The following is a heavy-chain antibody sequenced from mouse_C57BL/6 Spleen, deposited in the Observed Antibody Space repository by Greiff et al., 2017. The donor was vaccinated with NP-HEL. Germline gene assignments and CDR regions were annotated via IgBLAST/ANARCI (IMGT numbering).Heavy chain of an antibody. CDR3: ASYGSSLYYFDY. CDR2: IDPSDSET. V-gene: IGHV1-52*01. CDR1: GYTFTSYW. Sequence: VQLQQPGAELVRPGSSVKLSCKASGYTFTSYWMHWVKQRPIQGLEWIGNIDPSDSETHYNQKFKDKATLTVDKSSSTAYMQLSSLTSEDSAVYYCASYGSSLYYFDYWGQGTTLTVSS. D-gene: IGHD1-1*01. J-gene: IGHJ2*01.